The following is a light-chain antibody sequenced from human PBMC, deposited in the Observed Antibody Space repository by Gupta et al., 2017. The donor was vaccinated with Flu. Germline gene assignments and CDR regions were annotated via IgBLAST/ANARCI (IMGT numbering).Light chain of an antibody. CDR3: QQYYNVPFT. V-gene: IGKV4-1*01. J-gene: IGKJ4*01. Sequence: DIVMTQSPDSLAVSLGERATINCKSSQSILTSSNNQNYLAWYQQKPGQPTKLLISRASTRESGVPDRFSGSGSGKDFTLTISSLQAEDVAVYYCQQYYNVPFTFGGGTKVEI. CDR2: RAS. CDR1: QSILTSSNNQNY.